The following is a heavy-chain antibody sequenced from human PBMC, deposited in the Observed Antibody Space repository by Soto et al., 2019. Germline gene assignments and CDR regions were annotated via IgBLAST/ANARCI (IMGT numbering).Heavy chain of an antibody. J-gene: IGHJ4*02. D-gene: IGHD4-4*01. CDR3: AKVRYSNYVSLFDY. Sequence: GGSLRLSCAASGFTFSSYAMSWVRQAPGKGLEWVSAISGSGGSTYYADSVKGRFTISRDNSKNTLYLQINSLRAEDTAVYYCAKVRYSNYVSLFDYWGQGTLVTVSS. V-gene: IGHV3-23*01. CDR2: ISGSGGST. CDR1: GFTFSSYA.